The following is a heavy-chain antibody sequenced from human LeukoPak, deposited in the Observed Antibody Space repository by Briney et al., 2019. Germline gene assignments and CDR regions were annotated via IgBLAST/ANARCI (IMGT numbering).Heavy chain of an antibody. Sequence: PSETLSLTCAVYGGSFSGYYWGWIRQPPGKGLEWIGEINHSGSTNYNPSLKSRVTISVDTSKNQFSLKLSSVTAADTAVYYCASTLFSGSYYEHAFDIWGQGTMVTVSS. D-gene: IGHD1-26*01. CDR1: GGSFSGYY. J-gene: IGHJ3*02. V-gene: IGHV4-34*01. CDR2: INHSGST. CDR3: ASTLFSGSYYEHAFDI.